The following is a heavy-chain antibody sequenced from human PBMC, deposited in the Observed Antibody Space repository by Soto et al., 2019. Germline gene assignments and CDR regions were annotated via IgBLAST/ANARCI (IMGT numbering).Heavy chain of an antibody. J-gene: IGHJ5*02. CDR1: GGSISSYY. CDR2: IYYSGST. Sequence: LSLTCTVSGGSISSYYWSWIRQPPGKGLEWIGYIYYSGSTNYNPSLKSRVTISVDTSKNQFSLKLSSVTAADTAVYYCARLNWRNWFDPWGQGTLVTVSS. V-gene: IGHV4-59*08. D-gene: IGHD1-1*01. CDR3: ARLNWRNWFDP.